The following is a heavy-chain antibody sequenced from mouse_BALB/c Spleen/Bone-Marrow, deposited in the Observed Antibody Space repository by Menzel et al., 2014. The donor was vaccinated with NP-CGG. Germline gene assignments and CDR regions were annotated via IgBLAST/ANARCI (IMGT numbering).Heavy chain of an antibody. V-gene: IGHV1-9*01. D-gene: IGHD3-3*01. J-gene: IGHJ2*01. CDR3: ARRRFRGCDY. CDR1: GYTFSSYW. Sequence: LVESGAELMKPRASVKISCKATGYTFSSYWIEWVKQRPGHGLEWIGEILPGSNSTNYNEKFKGKATFTANTSSNTAYMQLSSLTSEDSAVYYCARRRFRGCDYWGQGTTLTVSS. CDR2: ILPGSNST.